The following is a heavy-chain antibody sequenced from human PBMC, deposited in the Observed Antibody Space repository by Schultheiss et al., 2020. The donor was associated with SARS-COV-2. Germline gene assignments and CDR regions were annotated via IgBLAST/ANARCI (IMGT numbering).Heavy chain of an antibody. CDR1: GDSITSGGYY. J-gene: IGHJ3*02. CDR2: IYYSGST. D-gene: IGHD3-22*01. CDR3: ATGDYYDSSGYWIDAFDI. V-gene: IGHV4-61*08. Sequence: SQTLSLTCTVSGDSITSGGYYWSWIRQLPGKGLEWIGHIYYSGSTNYNPSLKSRVTISVDTSKNQFSLKLSSVTAADTAVYYCATGDYYDSSGYWIDAFDIWGQGTMVTVSS.